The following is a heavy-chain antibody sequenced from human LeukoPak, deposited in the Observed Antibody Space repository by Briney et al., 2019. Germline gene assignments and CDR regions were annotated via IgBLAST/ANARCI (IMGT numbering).Heavy chain of an antibody. V-gene: IGHV3-30*03. CDR2: ISYDGSNK. D-gene: IGHD5/OR15-5a*01. CDR1: GFTFSRYG. J-gene: IGHJ4*02. Sequence: GGSLRLSCAASGFTFSRYGMHWVRQAPGKGLEWVAVISYDGSNKYYVDSVKGRFTISKDNSKNTLYLQMNSLRAEDTAVYYCARAHVDIVYYFDYWGQGTLVTVSS. CDR3: ARAHVDIVYYFDY.